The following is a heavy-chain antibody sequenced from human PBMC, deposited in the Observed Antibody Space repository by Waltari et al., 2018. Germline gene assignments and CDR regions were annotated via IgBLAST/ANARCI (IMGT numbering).Heavy chain of an antibody. CDR3: MSHRRASAFDI. CDR1: GFTFSSYW. V-gene: IGHV3-7*01. D-gene: IGHD3-16*02. Sequence: EVHLVDSGGGLVHPGGSLCLSCVASGFTFSSYWMNWFRQAPGKGLEWVANIKEDGSEKYYVDSVKGRFTISRDNAKNSVYLQMDSLRVEDTAVYYCMSHRRASAFDIWGQGTTVIVSS. J-gene: IGHJ3*02. CDR2: IKEDGSEK.